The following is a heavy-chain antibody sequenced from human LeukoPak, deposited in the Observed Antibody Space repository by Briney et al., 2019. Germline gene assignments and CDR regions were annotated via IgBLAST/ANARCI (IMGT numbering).Heavy chain of an antibody. CDR3: ARVVGITRFDY. CDR1: GFTFSSYG. J-gene: IGHJ4*02. CDR2: ISYDGSNK. D-gene: IGHD2-15*01. Sequence: PGGSLRLSCAASGFTFSSYGMHWVRQAPGKGLEWVAVISYDGSNKYYADSVKGRFTISRDNSKNTLYLQMNSLRAEDTAVYYCARVVGITRFDYWGQGTLVTVSS. V-gene: IGHV3-30*03.